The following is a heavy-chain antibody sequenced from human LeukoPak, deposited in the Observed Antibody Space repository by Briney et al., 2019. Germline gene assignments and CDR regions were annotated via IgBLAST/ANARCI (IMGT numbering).Heavy chain of an antibody. D-gene: IGHD5-12*01. CDR1: GFIFSNYY. CDR2: ISADATTV. V-gene: IGHV3-11*04. Sequence: GGSLRLSCAASGFIFSNYYMAWVRQPPGRGLEWISYISADATTVKYADSVEGRFTVSRDNTQNSIYLEMSSLRVDDTAVYYCARMYSSGYYGDYFDYRGQGNLVSVSS. CDR3: ARMYSSGYYGDYFDY. J-gene: IGHJ4*02.